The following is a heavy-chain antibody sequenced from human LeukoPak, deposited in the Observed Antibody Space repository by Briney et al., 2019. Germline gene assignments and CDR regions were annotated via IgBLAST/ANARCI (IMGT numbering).Heavy chain of an antibody. CDR3: ASEMATIRLFNY. J-gene: IGHJ4*02. Sequence: SETLSLTCAVYGGSFSGYYWSWIRQPPGKGLEWIGEINHSGSTNYNPSLKSRVTISVDTSKNQFSLKLSSVTAADTAVYYCASEMATIRLFNYWGQGTLVTVSS. CDR2: INHSGST. CDR1: GGSFSGYY. D-gene: IGHD5-24*01. V-gene: IGHV4-34*01.